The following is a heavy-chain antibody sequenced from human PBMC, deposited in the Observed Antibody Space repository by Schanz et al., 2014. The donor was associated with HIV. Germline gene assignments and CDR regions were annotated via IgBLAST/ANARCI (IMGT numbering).Heavy chain of an antibody. Sequence: EVQLLESGGGLVQPGGSLRLSCAASGFTFSSYAMSWVRQAPGKGLEWVSALSGSGGNTYYADSVKGRFTISRDNSRNTLYLQMNSLRAEDTAVYYCAGGKKWLALLFDFWGQGTQVIVSS. J-gene: IGHJ4*02. V-gene: IGHV3-23*01. CDR1: GFTFSSYA. CDR3: AGGKKWLALLFDF. CDR2: LSGSGGNT. D-gene: IGHD6-19*01.